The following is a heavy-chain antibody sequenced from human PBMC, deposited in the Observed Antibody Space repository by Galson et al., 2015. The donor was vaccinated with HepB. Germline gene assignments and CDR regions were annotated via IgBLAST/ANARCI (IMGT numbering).Heavy chain of an antibody. CDR1: GFTFSSYD. Sequence: SLRLSCAASGFTFSSYDMHWVRQATGKGLEWVSAIGTAGDTYYPGSVKGRFTISRENAKNSLYLQMNSLRAGDTAVYYCARESAVAGTYEFDYWGQGTLVTVSS. D-gene: IGHD6-19*01. J-gene: IGHJ4*02. V-gene: IGHV3-13*04. CDR3: ARESAVAGTYEFDY. CDR2: IGTAGDT.